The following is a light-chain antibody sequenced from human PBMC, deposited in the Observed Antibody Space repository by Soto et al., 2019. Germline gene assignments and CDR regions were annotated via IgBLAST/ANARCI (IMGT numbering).Light chain of an antibody. CDR1: QSVSSSH. CDR2: GAS. Sequence: EIFMTQSLSSLSVSPEEIATLPCRASQSVSSSHLAWYQQKPGQAPRLLISGASSRATGIPDRFTGSGSGTDFTLTISRLEPEDFAVYYCQQYGSSPRTFGQGTKVDIK. V-gene: IGKV3-20*01. CDR3: QQYGSSPRT. J-gene: IGKJ1*01.